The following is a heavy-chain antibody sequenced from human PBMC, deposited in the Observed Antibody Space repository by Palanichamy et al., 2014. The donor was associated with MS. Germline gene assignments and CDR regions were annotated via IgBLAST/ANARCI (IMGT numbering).Heavy chain of an antibody. CDR2: IDTGNGNT. CDR1: GYTFTNCD. Sequence: SVKLSCKASGYTFTNCDIHWVRQAPGQRLEWMGWIDTGNGNTKHSQKLQGRLTITRDTSASTAYMELSSLRSEDTAVYYCARDSMVNARVYYYMDVWGKGTTVTVSS. D-gene: IGHD2-8*01. CDR3: ARDSMVNARVYYYMDV. J-gene: IGHJ6*03. V-gene: IGHV1-3*04.